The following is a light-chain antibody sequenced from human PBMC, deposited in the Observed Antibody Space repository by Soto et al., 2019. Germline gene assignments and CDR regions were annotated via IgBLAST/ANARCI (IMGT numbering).Light chain of an antibody. CDR2: WAS. CDR1: QSVLYSPNNKNY. V-gene: IGKV4-1*01. J-gene: IGKJ4*01. CDR3: QQSYSTPRALT. Sequence: DIVMTQSPDSLAVSLGERATINCKSSQSVLYSPNNKNYLAWYQHKPGQPPKMLIYWASIRESGVPDRFSGSGSGTDFTLTISSLQPEDFATYYCQQSYSTPRALTFGGGTKVDI.